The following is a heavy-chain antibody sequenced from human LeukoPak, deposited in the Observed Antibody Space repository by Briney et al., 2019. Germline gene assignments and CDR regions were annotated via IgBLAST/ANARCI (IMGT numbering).Heavy chain of an antibody. CDR3: ATVSRANQLPLTE. Sequence: SETLSLTCTVSGGSISSNLYDWGCIRQPPGKGLEWIGSVFYTGKPYYNPSLESRVTMSMDTSKNQFSLNLRSVTAADTAVYYCATVSRANQLPLTEWGQGTLVTVSS. CDR1: GGSISSNLYD. V-gene: IGHV4-39*07. D-gene: IGHD7-27*01. J-gene: IGHJ4*02. CDR2: VFYTGKP.